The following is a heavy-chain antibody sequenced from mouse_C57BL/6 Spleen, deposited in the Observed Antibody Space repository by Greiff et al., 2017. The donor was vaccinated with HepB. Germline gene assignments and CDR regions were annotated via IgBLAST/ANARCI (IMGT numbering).Heavy chain of an antibody. V-gene: IGHV3-6*01. Sequence: VQLQQSGPGLVKPSQSLSLTCSVTGYSITSGYYWNWIRQFPGNKLEWMGYISYDGSNNYNPSLKNRISITRDASKNQFFLKLNSVTTEDTATYYCARAGYYGPRSYYFDYWGQGTTLTVSS. J-gene: IGHJ2*01. CDR3: ARAGYYGPRSYYFDY. CDR1: GYSITSGYY. D-gene: IGHD1-1*01. CDR2: ISYDGSN.